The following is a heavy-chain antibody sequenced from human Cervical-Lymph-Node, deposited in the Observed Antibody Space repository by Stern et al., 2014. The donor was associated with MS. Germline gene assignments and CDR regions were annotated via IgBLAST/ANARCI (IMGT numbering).Heavy chain of an antibody. CDR3: ARERDRYYYDSSGYQDY. Sequence: QEQLVQSGAEVKKPGASVKVSCKASGYTFTSYGISWVRQAPGQGLEWMGWISAYNGNTNYAQKLQGRVTMTTDPSTSTAYMELRSLRSDDTAVYYCARERDRYYYDSSGYQDYWGQGTLVTVSS. CDR1: GYTFTSYG. CDR2: ISAYNGNT. J-gene: IGHJ4*02. D-gene: IGHD3-22*01. V-gene: IGHV1-18*01.